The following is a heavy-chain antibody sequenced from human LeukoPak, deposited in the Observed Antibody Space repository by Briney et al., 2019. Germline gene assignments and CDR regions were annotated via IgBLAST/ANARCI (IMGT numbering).Heavy chain of an antibody. D-gene: IGHD2-15*01. Sequence: PSETLSLTCTVSGGSISSYYWSWFRQPAGKGLEWIGRIYTSGSTNYNPSLKSRVTMSVDTSKNQFSLKLSSVTAADTAVYYCARSSVVVAANGAFDIWGQGTMVTVSS. CDR1: GGSISSYY. CDR3: ARSSVVVAANGAFDI. J-gene: IGHJ3*02. CDR2: IYTSGST. V-gene: IGHV4-4*07.